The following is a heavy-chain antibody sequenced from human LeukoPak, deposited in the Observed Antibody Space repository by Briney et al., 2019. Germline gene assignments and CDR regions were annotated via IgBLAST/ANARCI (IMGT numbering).Heavy chain of an antibody. CDR1: GYTFSNYY. CDR2: INPTAANT. J-gene: IGHJ3*02. CDR3: ARIRDGYNDAYDI. D-gene: IGHD5-24*01. V-gene: IGHV1-46*01. Sequence: PSVKVSCKASGYTFSNYYLHWVRQAPGQGLEWIGLINPTAANTYYAQRFQGRVTMTRNTSTSIVYMELSSLRSEDTAVYYCARIRDGYNDAYDIWGQGTMVTVPS.